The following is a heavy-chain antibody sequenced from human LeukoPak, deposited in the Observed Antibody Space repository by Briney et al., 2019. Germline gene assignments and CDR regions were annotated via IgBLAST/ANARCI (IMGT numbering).Heavy chain of an antibody. D-gene: IGHD3-22*01. J-gene: IGHJ2*01. CDR2: IYSGADT. CDR1: GLTVSSSF. CDR3: AKAEHYYDSSYWYFDL. V-gene: IGHV3-53*01. Sequence: GGSLRLSCAASGLTVSSSFMTWVRQAPGKGLEWVSVIYSGADTYYADSVKGRFTISRDNSKNTLYLQMNSLRAEDTTVYYCAKAEHYYDSSYWYFDLWGRGTLVTVSS.